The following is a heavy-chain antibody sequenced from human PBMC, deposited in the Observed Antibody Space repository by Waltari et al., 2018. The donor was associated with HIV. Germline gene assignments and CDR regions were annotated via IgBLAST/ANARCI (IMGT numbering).Heavy chain of an antibody. CDR2: IGTNNGNT. Sequence: QIQLVQSGAEVKKPGASVKVSCQASGYNFGGYGISWLRQVAGPGREWMGWIGTNNGNTKYGQKFQDRVTMTTDTTMSTAYMELRSLRSDDTAVFYCARSERSQDQQLVSFFDYWGQGTLVIVSS. D-gene: IGHD1-1*01. J-gene: IGHJ4*02. CDR1: GYNFGGYG. V-gene: IGHV1-18*04. CDR3: ARSERSQDQQLVSFFDY.